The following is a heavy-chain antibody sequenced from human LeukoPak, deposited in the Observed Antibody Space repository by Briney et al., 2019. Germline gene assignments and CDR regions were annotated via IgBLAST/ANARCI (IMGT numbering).Heavy chain of an antibody. D-gene: IGHD1-7*01. V-gene: IGHV1-24*01. CDR2: FDPEDGET. CDR1: GYTLTELS. CDR3: ATGFLSNWNYVLDY. J-gene: IGHJ4*02. Sequence: ASVKVSCKVSGYTLTELSMHWVRQAPGKGLEWMGGFDPEDGETIYAQKFQGRVTMTEDTSTDTAYMELSSLRSEDTAVYYCATGFLSNWNYVLDYWGPGTLVIVSS.